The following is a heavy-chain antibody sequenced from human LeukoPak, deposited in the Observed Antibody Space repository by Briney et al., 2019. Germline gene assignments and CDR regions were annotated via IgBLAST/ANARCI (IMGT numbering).Heavy chain of an antibody. CDR1: GYTFTSYG. CDR3: ARDRYYDILTGYYGYYGMDV. Sequence: ASVKVSCKVSGYTFTSYGISWVRQAPGQGLEWMGWISAYNGNTNYAQKLQGRVTMTTDTSTSTAYMELRSLRSDDTAVYYCARDRYYDILTGYYGYYGMDVWGQGTTVTVSS. V-gene: IGHV1-18*01. D-gene: IGHD3-9*01. J-gene: IGHJ6*02. CDR2: ISAYNGNT.